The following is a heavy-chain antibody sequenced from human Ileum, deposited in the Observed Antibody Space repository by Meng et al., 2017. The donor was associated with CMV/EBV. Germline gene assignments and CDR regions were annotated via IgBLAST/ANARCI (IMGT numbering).Heavy chain of an antibody. Sequence: SFAASGFTFDDYTMHWVRQAPGKGLEWVSLISWDGGSTYYADSVKGRFTISRDNSKNSLYLQMNSLRTEDTALYYCAKGSDSSNVDYWGQGTLVTVSS. V-gene: IGHV3-43*01. CDR2: ISWDGGST. D-gene: IGHD6-13*01. J-gene: IGHJ4*02. CDR1: GFTFDDYT. CDR3: AKGSDSSNVDY.